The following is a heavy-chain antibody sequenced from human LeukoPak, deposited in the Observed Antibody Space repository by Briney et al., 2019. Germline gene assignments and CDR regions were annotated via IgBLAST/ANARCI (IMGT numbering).Heavy chain of an antibody. J-gene: IGHJ3*02. CDR3: ARGSMIVQRRDVFDI. CDR2: ISTTSSHI. CDR1: GFTFSTYS. Sequence: KPGGSLRLSCAASGFTFSTYSMNWVRQAPGKGLEWVSSISTTSSHIYYADSMKGRFTISRDNAKDSLYLQVNSLRAEDTAVYYCARGSMIVQRRDVFDIWGQGTKVTVSS. V-gene: IGHV3-21*01. D-gene: IGHD3-22*01.